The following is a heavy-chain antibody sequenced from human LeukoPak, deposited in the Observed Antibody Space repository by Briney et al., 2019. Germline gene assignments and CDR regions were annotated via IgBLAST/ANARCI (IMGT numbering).Heavy chain of an antibody. CDR3: ARDSPIAAAGYYYYGMDV. D-gene: IGHD6-25*01. CDR1: GFTFSSYA. V-gene: IGHV3-30-3*01. J-gene: IGHJ6*02. CDR2: ISYDGSNK. Sequence: GGSLRLSCAASGFTFSSYAMHWVRQAPGKGLEWVAVISYDGSNKYYADSVKGRFTISRDNSKNTLYLQMNSLRAEDTAVYYCARDSPIAAAGYYYYGMDVWGRGTTVTVSS.